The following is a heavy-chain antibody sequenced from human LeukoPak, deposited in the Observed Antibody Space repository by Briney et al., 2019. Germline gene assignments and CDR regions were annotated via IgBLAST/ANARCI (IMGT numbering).Heavy chain of an antibody. CDR2: IYTSGST. J-gene: IGHJ5*02. CDR1: GGSISGFY. CDR3: AAYFVWFDP. V-gene: IGHV4-4*07. D-gene: IGHD3-9*01. Sequence: NTSEPLSLTCTVSGGSISGFYWSWIRQPAGKGLEYIGRIYTSGSTNYNPSLKSRVTMSLDTSKNQFSLKLSSVTAADTAVYYCAAYFVWFDPWGQGTLVTVSS.